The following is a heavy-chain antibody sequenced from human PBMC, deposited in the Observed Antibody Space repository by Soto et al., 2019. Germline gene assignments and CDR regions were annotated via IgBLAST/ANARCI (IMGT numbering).Heavy chain of an antibody. J-gene: IGHJ6*02. CDR1: GYTFTSYA. V-gene: IGHV1-3*01. CDR3: AATTVTSRVQYGMDV. D-gene: IGHD4-17*01. Sequence: QVQLVQSGAEVKKPGASVKVSLKASGYTFTSYAMHWVRQAPGQRLEWMGWINAGNGNTKYSQKFQGRVTITRDTSASTAYMELSSLRSEDTAVYYCAATTVTSRVQYGMDVWGQGTTVTVSS. CDR2: INAGNGNT.